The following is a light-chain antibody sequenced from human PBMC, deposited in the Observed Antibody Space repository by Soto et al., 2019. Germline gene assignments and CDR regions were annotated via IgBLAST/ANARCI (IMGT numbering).Light chain of an antibody. Sequence: AIRMTQSPSSFSASTGDRVTITCRASQGISSYLAWYQQKPGKAPKLLIYAASTLQSVVPSRFSGSGSGTDFTLTISFLQSEDFATYYCQQYYSYPETFGQGTKVEIK. CDR3: QQYYSYPET. CDR1: QGISSY. J-gene: IGKJ1*01. CDR2: AAS. V-gene: IGKV1-8*01.